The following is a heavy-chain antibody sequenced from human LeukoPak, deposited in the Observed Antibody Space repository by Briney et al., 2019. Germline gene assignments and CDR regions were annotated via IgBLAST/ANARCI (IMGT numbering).Heavy chain of an antibody. Sequence: GGSLRLSCAASGFTFSRNGMNWVRQAPGKGLEWVSSISSSSTYIYYADSVKGRFTISRDNAKNSLYLQMNSLRADDTALYYCARDAGSGSYYIDYWGRGTLVTVSS. V-gene: IGHV3-21*01. D-gene: IGHD3-10*01. J-gene: IGHJ4*02. CDR1: GFTFSRNG. CDR3: ARDAGSGSYYIDY. CDR2: ISSSSTYI.